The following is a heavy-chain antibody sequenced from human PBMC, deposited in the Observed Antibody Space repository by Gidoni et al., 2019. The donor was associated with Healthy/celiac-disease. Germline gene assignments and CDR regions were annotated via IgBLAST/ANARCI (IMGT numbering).Heavy chain of an antibody. CDR3: ASRLYYNYGMDV. CDR1: GFTFSSYG. CDR2: ISYDGSNK. J-gene: IGHJ6*02. V-gene: IGHV3-30*03. Sequence: QVQLVESGGGVVQPGRSLRLSCAASGFTFSSYGMHWVRQAPGKGLEWVAVISYDGSNKYYADSVKGRFTISRDNSKNTLYLQMNSLRAEDTAVYYCASRLYYNYGMDVWGQGTTVTVSS.